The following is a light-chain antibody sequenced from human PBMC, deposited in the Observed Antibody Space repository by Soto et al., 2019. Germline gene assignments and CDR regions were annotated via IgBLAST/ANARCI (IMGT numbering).Light chain of an antibody. V-gene: IGLV2-14*01. CDR3: SSYTGGSTYV. J-gene: IGLJ1*01. CDR2: DVS. Sequence: QSAFTQPASVSGSPGQSIIISCTGKRISIGGYKYVSWYQQRPCKAPKLMIYDVSSRPSGVSNRFSGSKSGNTATLTIFGLQGEDEAEYYCSSYTGGSTYVFGTGTKVTVL. CDR1: RISIGGYKY.